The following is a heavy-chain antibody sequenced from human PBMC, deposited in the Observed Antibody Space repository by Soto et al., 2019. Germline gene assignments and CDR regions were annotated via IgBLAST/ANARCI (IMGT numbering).Heavy chain of an antibody. CDR1: GFTVSSNY. CDR3: AREQADDAFDI. Sequence: GSLRLSCAASGFTVSSNYMSWVRQAPGKGLEWVSVIYSGGSTYYADSVKGRFTISRDNSKNTLYLQMNSLRAEDTAVYYCAREQADDAFDIWGQGTMVTVSS. V-gene: IGHV3-53*01. D-gene: IGHD6-19*01. J-gene: IGHJ3*02. CDR2: IYSGGST.